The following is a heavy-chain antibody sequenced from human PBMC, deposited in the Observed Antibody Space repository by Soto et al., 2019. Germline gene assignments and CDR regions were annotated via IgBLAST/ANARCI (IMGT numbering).Heavy chain of an antibody. Sequence: GGSLRLSCAASGFTFSSYSMNWVRQAPGKGLEWVSYISSSSSTIYYADSVKGRFTISRDNAKNSLYLQMNSLRAEDTAVYYCARDRLLDYYGSGSPVPYFDYWGQGTLVTVSS. D-gene: IGHD3-10*01. V-gene: IGHV3-48*01. CDR2: ISSSSSTI. CDR3: ARDRLLDYYGSGSPVPYFDY. J-gene: IGHJ4*02. CDR1: GFTFSSYS.